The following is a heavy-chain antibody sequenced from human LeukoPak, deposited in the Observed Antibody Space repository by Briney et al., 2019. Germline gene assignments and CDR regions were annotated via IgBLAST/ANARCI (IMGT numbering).Heavy chain of an antibody. D-gene: IGHD3-16*01. CDR2: ISYDGSNK. CDR3: ATRYDYGDLGY. CDR1: GFTFSSYG. V-gene: IGHV3-30*03. Sequence: GGSLRLSCAASGFTFSSYGMRWVRQAPDKGLEWVAVISYDGSNKYYADSVKGRFTISRDNSKNTLYLQMNSLRAEDTAVYYCATRYDYGDLGYWGQGTLVTVSS. J-gene: IGHJ4*02.